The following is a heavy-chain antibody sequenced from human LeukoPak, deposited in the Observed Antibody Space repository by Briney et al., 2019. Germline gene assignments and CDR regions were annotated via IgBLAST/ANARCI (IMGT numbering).Heavy chain of an antibody. CDR1: GFTFSSYS. CDR3: ARGMVTAMTFGY. CDR2: ISSSSTI. V-gene: IGHV3-48*01. Sequence: QPGGSLRLSCAASGFTFSSYSMNWVRQTPGKGLEWVSYISSSSTIYYADSVKGRFTISRDNAKNSLYLQMNSLRAEDTAVYYCARGMVTAMTFGYWGQGTLVTVSS. J-gene: IGHJ4*02. D-gene: IGHD2-21*02.